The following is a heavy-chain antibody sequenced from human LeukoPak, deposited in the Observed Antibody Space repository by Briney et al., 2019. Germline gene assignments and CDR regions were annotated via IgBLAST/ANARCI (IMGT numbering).Heavy chain of an antibody. Sequence: ASVRVSCKTSGYTFTSYYVHWVRQAPGQGLEWMGVIKPSDGFTSYAQKFQGRLTVTRDMSTSTVYMELNSLRSEDTAVYFCGREIEGTTDYWGQGTLVTVSS. V-gene: IGHV1-46*01. CDR1: GYTFTSYY. CDR3: GREIEGTTDY. J-gene: IGHJ4*02. CDR2: IKPSDGFT. D-gene: IGHD1-7*01.